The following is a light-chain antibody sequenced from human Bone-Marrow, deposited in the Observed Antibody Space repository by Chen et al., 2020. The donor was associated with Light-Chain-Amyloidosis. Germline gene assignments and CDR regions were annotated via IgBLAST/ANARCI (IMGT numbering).Light chain of an antibody. CDR1: PSGSGN. J-gene: IGKJ1*01. V-gene: IGKV3-15*01. CDR2: SSS. Sequence: DIVMTQSPTTLSVSPGERATLFCRASPSGSGNLAWYQQRPGQAPRLLIHSSSTRATGVPARFSGSGCGTDFTLSISSLQSDDFAISYGQQYENWPRTFGKGTKV. CDR3: QQYENWPRT.